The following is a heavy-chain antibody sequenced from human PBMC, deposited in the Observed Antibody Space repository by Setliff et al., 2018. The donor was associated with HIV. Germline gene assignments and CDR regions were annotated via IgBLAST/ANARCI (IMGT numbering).Heavy chain of an antibody. D-gene: IGHD6-13*01. CDR3: ARATFSSSWYPFDGFDI. CDR2: IYYSGST. V-gene: IGHV4-59*01. CDR1: GGSISSYY. Sequence: ETLSLTCIVSGGSISSYYWSWIRQSPGKGLEWIGYIYYSGSTNYNPSLKSRVTILVDTSKNQSSLKLNSVTAADTAVYYCARATFSSSWYPFDGFDIWGQGTMVTVSS. J-gene: IGHJ3*02.